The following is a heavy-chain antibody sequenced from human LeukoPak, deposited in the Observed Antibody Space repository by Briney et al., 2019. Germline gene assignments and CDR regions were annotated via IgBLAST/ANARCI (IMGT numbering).Heavy chain of an antibody. CDR2: ISCGGNT. V-gene: IGHV4-31*11. CDR3: ARAPVATPSEFDY. CDR1: GDSISSGGYW. J-gene: IGHJ4*02. Sequence: SETLSLTCAASGDSISSGGYWWSWIRQHPGKGPEWIGYISCGGNTYYNPSLKSRVAISADTPKNQFSLKLSSTTAADTAVYYCARAPVATPSEFDYWGQGTLVTVSS. D-gene: IGHD5-12*01.